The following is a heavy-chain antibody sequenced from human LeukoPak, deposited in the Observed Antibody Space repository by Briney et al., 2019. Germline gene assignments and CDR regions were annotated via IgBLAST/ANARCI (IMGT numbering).Heavy chain of an antibody. CDR1: VSMYNYY. J-gene: IGHJ4*02. V-gene: IGHV4-59*08. Sequence: SETLSLTCTVSVSMYNYYWSWIRQPPGEGLEWIGWIHYNGNTNYNPSLKSRVTMSLDTSENQVSLKLNSVTAADTAVYYCARPISSGGTYAHFDYWGQGTLVTVSS. CDR3: ARPISSGGTYAHFDY. D-gene: IGHD1-26*01. CDR2: IHYNGNT.